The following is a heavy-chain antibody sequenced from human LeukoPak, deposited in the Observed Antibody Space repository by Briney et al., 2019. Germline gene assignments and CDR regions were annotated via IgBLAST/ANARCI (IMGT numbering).Heavy chain of an antibody. Sequence: SETLSLTCAVSGGSISSSNWWSWVLQPPGKGLEWIGETYHSGSTNYNPSLKSRVTISVDKSKNQFSLKLSSVTAADTAVYYCARVDVGGWHGIYFHYWGPGTLVTVSS. CDR2: TYHSGST. CDR3: ARVDVGGWHGIYFHY. D-gene: IGHD6-19*01. J-gene: IGHJ1*01. CDR1: GGSISSSNW. V-gene: IGHV4-4*02.